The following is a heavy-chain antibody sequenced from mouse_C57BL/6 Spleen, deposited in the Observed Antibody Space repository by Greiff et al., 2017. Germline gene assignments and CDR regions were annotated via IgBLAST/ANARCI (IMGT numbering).Heavy chain of an antibody. V-gene: IGHV5-17*01. Sequence: EVHLVESGGGLVKPGGSLTLSCAASGFTFSDYGMHWVRQAPEKGLEWVAYISSGSSTIYYADTVKGRFTISRDNAKNTLFLQMTSLRSEDTAMYYCARPGSSPWFAYWGKGPLVTVSA. J-gene: IGHJ3*01. CDR1: GFTFSDYG. D-gene: IGHD1-1*01. CDR2: ISSGSSTI. CDR3: ARPGSSPWFAY.